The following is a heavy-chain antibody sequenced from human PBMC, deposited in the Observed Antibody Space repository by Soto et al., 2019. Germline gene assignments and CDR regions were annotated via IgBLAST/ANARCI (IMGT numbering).Heavy chain of an antibody. J-gene: IGHJ6*02. V-gene: IGHV1-69*01. D-gene: IGHD2-2*01. Sequence: QVQLVQSGAEVKKPGSSVKVSCKASGGTFSSYAISRVRQAPGQGLEWMGGIIPISATANYAQKFQGRVTITADESTSTAYMELSSLRSEDTAVYYCARSQGSSTSLEIYYYYYYGMDVWGQGTTVTVSS. CDR2: IIPISATA. CDR3: ARSQGSSTSLEIYYYYYYGMDV. CDR1: GGTFSSYA.